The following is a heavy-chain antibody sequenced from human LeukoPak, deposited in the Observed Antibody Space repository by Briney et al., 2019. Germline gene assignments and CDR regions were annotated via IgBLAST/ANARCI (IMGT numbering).Heavy chain of an antibody. CDR2: IYPGDYET. D-gene: IGHD2-21*02. V-gene: IGHV5-51*01. J-gene: IGHJ4*02. CDR1: GYSFSNYW. Sequence: GESLKISCEGSGYSFSNYWIGWVRQMPGKGLEWMGIIYPGDYETRYTPSFQGLVTISVDKSISTAYLQWSSLKASDTAMYYCAIPPGYCGNDCSFDHWGQGTLVTVSS. CDR3: AIPPGYCGNDCSFDH.